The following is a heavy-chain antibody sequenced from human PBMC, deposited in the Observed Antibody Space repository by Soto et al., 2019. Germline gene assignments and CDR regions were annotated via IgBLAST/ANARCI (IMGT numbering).Heavy chain of an antibody. V-gene: IGHV3-21*01. Sequence: EVQLVESGGGLVKPGGSLRLSCAASGFTFGSYGMNWVRQAPGKGLEWVSSISTDSNYLYYADSVKGRFTISRDNAKNSVYLQMNSLRAEDTAVYYCATNVVLVVVPAIDSWGQGTLVTVSS. CDR1: GFTFGSYG. CDR3: ATNVVLVVVPAIDS. CDR2: ISTDSNYL. D-gene: IGHD2-15*01. J-gene: IGHJ4*02.